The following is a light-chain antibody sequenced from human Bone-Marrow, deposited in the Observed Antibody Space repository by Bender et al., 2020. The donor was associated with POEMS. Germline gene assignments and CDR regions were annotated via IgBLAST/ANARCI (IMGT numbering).Light chain of an antibody. Sequence: QSALTQPASVSGSPGQSITISCTGTSSDVGSYNLVSWYQQHPGEAPKLLISEVTKRPSGVPDRFSGSKSGTSASLAITGLQAEDEADYYCQSYDLKLSRSPVFGTGTKVTVL. CDR1: SSDVGSYNL. CDR3: QSYDLKLSRSPV. V-gene: IGLV2-23*02. J-gene: IGLJ1*01. CDR2: EVT.